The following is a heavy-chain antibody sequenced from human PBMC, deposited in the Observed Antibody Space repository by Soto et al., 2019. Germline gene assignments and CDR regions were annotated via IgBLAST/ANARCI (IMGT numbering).Heavy chain of an antibody. D-gene: IGHD6-19*01. V-gene: IGHV1-2*02. Sequence: ASVKVSCKASGYTFTGYYMHWVRQAPGQGLEWMGWINPNSGGTNYAQKFQGRVTMTRDTSISTAYMELSRLRSDDTAVYYCARGSLVARDGWYVEFDYWGQGTLVTVSS. CDR3: ARGSLVARDGWYVEFDY. J-gene: IGHJ4*02. CDR1: GYTFTGYY. CDR2: INPNSGGT.